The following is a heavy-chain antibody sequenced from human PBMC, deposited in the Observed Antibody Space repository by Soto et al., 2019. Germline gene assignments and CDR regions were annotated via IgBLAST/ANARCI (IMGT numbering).Heavy chain of an antibody. D-gene: IGHD2-15*01. CDR3: ARGIATGQLDP. CDR1: GYTFTRYT. J-gene: IGHJ5*02. V-gene: IGHV1-3*01. Sequence: ASVKVSCKASGYTFTRYTMNWVRQAPGQRLEWMGWINPDNGNTKSSQEFQDRVIITRDTSASTAYMDLSSLRSEDTAVYYCARGIATGQLDPWGQGTLVTVSS. CDR2: INPDNGNT.